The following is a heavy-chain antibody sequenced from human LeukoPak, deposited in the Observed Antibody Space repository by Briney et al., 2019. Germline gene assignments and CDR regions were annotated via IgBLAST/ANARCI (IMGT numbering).Heavy chain of an antibody. CDR1: GFTFSRHG. Sequence: GGSLRLSCAASGFTFSRHGMDWVRQAPGKGLEWVAVIADDGGVKQYADSVKGRFTVSRDNSKSTLYLQMNGLSVEDTAIYYCAREATWGEWYFDHWGQGTPVTVSS. CDR2: IADDGGVK. J-gene: IGHJ4*02. D-gene: IGHD3-3*01. V-gene: IGHV3-30*03. CDR3: AREATWGEWYFDH.